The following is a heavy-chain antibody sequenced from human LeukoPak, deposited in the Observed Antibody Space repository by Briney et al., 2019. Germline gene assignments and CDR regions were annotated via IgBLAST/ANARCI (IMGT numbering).Heavy chain of an antibody. CDR3: ARGTYYYLD. J-gene: IGHJ4*02. Sequence: GGSLRPSCVTSGFTSSDYYMSWIRQAPGKGREGISYISRGDSSSDSGSDKTVYYADTVKGRFTVSRDNARNSLYPQMNSLRADDTAMYYCARGTYYYLDWGQGTSVTVSS. CDR2: ISRGDSSSDSGSDKTV. D-gene: IGHD3-10*01. V-gene: IGHV3-11*01. CDR1: GFTSSDYY.